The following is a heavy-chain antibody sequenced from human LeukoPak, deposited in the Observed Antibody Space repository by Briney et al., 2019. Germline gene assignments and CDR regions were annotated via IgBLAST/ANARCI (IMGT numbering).Heavy chain of an antibody. CDR3: ARDWNYFSC. CDR2: ISSSSGSI. Sequence: GGSLRLSCAASGFTFSSYSMNWVRQAPGKGLEWVSSISSSSGSIYYADSVEGRFTISRDNAKNSVYLQMNSLRAEDTAVYYCARDWNYFSCWGQGTLVTVSS. V-gene: IGHV3-21*01. D-gene: IGHD1-1*01. CDR1: GFTFSSYS. J-gene: IGHJ4*02.